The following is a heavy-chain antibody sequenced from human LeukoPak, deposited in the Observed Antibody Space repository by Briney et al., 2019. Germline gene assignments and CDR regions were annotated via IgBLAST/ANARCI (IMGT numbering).Heavy chain of an antibody. CDR3: AKDLSGRKGPFDY. J-gene: IGHJ4*02. D-gene: IGHD3-10*01. CDR2: ISSDGSNA. CDR1: GFTFSTAS. V-gene: IGHV3-30*18. Sequence: GGSLRLSCEASGFTFSTASLSWVRQAPGKGLEWVAVISSDGSNAYYADSVKGRFTMSRDNSKNTLFVQMNSLRAEDTAVYYCAKDLSGRKGPFDYWGQGTLVTVSS.